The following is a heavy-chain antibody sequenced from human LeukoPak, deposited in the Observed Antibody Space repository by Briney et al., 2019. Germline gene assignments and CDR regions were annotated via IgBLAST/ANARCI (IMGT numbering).Heavy chain of an antibody. CDR3: AREGSSSY. J-gene: IGHJ4*02. CDR2: IYYSGST. D-gene: IGHD6-6*01. V-gene: IGHV4-30-4*01. CDR1: GGSISSGDYY. Sequence: SETLSLTCTVSGGSISSGDYYWSWIRQPPGEGLEWIGYIYYSGSTYYNPSLKSRVTISVDTSKNQFSLELSSVTAADTAVYYCAREGSSSYWGQGTLVTVSS.